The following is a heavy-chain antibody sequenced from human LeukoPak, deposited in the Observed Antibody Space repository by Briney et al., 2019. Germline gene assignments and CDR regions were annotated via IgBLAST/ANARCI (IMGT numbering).Heavy chain of an antibody. CDR1: GGTFSSYA. D-gene: IGHD6-19*01. Sequence: SVKVSCKASGGTFSSYAISWVRQAPGQGLEWMGRIIPILGIANYAQKFQGRVTITADKSTSTAYMEPSSLRSEDTAVYYCAENHSIAVAGHVQYYFDYWGQGTLVTASS. J-gene: IGHJ4*02. V-gene: IGHV1-69*04. CDR2: IIPILGIA. CDR3: AENHSIAVAGHVQYYFDY.